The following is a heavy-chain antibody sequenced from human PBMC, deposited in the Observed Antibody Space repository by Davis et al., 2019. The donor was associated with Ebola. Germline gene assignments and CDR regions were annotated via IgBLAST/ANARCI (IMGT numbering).Heavy chain of an antibody. V-gene: IGHV3-15*01. CDR2: IKSKTDGGTT. Sequence: PGGSLRPSCAASGFTSSNVWMSWVRQAPGKGLEWVGRIKSKTDGGTTDYAAPVKGRFTISRDDSKNTLYPQMNSLKTEDTAVYYCTTAYCSGGSCYLMVVWGQGTTVTVSS. CDR1: GFTSSNVW. D-gene: IGHD2-15*01. J-gene: IGHJ6*02. CDR3: TTAYCSGGSCYLMVV.